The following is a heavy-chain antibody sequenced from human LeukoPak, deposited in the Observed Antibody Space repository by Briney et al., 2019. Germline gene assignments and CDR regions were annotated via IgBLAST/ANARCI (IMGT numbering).Heavy chain of an antibody. D-gene: IGHD1-26*01. V-gene: IGHV3-30*18. CDR2: ISYDGGNK. CDR3: AKDLAYYGENYGMDV. J-gene: IGHJ6*02. CDR1: GFTFSSYG. Sequence: GGSLRLSCAASGFTFSSYGMHWVRQAPGKGLEWVAVISYDGGNKYYADSVKGRFTISRDNSKNTLYLQMNSLRAEDTAVYYCAKDLAYYGENYGMDVWGQGTTVTVSS.